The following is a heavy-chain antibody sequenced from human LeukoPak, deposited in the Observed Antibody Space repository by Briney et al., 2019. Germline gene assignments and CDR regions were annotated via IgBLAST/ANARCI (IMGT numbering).Heavy chain of an antibody. J-gene: IGHJ3*01. D-gene: IGHD4/OR15-4a*01. Sequence: GGSLCLSCAASGVTGYSMYWVCNAPGDGLELGSSISRSGSYIYYADSVRGRFTISRDKAKDPLDLQMNGLRDQDTALYYCVRDPGAEGAFDVWGQGTLVTVSS. V-gene: IGHV3-21*01. CDR3: VRDPGAEGAFDV. CDR2: ISRSGSYI. CDR1: GVTGYS.